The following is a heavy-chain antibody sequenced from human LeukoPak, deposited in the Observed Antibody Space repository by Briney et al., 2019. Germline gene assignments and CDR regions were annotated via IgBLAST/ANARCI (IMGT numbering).Heavy chain of an antibody. D-gene: IGHD2-21*02. V-gene: IGHV3-33*08. CDR1: GFIFSGSA. Sequence: PGGSLRLSCAASGFIFSGSAIHWVRQAPGKGLEWVAVIWYDGSNKYYADSVKGRFTISRDNSKNTLYLQMNSLRAEDTAVYYCARGNIGTAVDYWGQGTLVTVSS. J-gene: IGHJ4*02. CDR2: IWYDGSNK. CDR3: ARGNIGTAVDY.